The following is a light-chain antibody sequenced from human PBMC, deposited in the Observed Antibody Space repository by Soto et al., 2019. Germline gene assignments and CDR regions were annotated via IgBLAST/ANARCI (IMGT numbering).Light chain of an antibody. CDR1: QSVSSY. CDR2: DAS. J-gene: IGKJ4*01. CDR3: QQRSNWPLLT. V-gene: IGKV3-11*02. Sequence: EIVLTQSPATLSLSPGERATLSCRASQSVSSYLAWYQQKPGQAPRLLIYDASNRATGIPARFSGSGSGRDFTLAISSLEPEDFAVYYCQQRSNWPLLTFGGGNKVEIK.